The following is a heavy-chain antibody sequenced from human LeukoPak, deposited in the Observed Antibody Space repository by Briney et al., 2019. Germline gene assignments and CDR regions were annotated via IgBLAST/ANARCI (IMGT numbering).Heavy chain of an antibody. D-gene: IGHD3-10*01. Sequence: SETLSLTCAVYGGSFSCYYWSWIRQPPGKGLEWIGEINHSGSTNYNPSLKSRVTISVDTSKNQFSLKLSSVTAADTAVYYCARGAYGSGSYNWFDPWGQGTLVTVSS. CDR2: INHSGST. V-gene: IGHV4-34*01. J-gene: IGHJ5*02. CDR3: ARGAYGSGSYNWFDP. CDR1: GGSFSCYY.